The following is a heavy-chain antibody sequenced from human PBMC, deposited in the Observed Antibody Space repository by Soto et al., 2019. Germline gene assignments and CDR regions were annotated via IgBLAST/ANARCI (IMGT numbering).Heavy chain of an antibody. CDR3: AKAYQAWENVPYFDY. Sequence: PGGSLRLSCAASGFTFDDYTMHWVRQAPGKGLEWVSLISWDGGSTYYADSVKGRFTISRDNSKNSLYLQMNSLRTEDTALYYCAKAYQAWENVPYFDYWGQGTLVTVSS. J-gene: IGHJ4*02. D-gene: IGHD1-26*01. V-gene: IGHV3-43*01. CDR1: GFTFDDYT. CDR2: ISWDGGST.